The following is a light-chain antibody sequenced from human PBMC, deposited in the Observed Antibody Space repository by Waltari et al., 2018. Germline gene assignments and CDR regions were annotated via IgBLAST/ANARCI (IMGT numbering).Light chain of an antibody. CDR2: GAS. J-gene: IGKJ4*01. V-gene: IGKV3-20*01. CDR1: QSVSSNF. CDR3: QQYVGSPGLT. Sequence: EVLLTQSPGTLSLSPGERATLSCRASQSVSSNFLTWYQQKPGQAPRLLISGASRRATGIPDRCSGSGSGTDFTLTISRLEPEDFAVYYCQQYVGSPGLTFGGGTKVEIK.